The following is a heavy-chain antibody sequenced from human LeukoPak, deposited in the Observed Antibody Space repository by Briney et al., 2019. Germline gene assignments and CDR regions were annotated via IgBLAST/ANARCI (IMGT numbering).Heavy chain of an antibody. CDR1: GFTFSSYW. J-gene: IGHJ4*02. V-gene: IGHV3-7*04. CDR3: AGGTGFLIVD. D-gene: IGHD1-26*01. Sequence: GGSLRLSCAASGFTFSSYWMSWVRQAPGKGLEWVANIKQDGSEKYYVDSVKGRFTISRDNAKNLLYLEMNSLRAEDTAVYSCAGGTGFLIVDWGQGTLVTVSS. CDR2: IKQDGSEK.